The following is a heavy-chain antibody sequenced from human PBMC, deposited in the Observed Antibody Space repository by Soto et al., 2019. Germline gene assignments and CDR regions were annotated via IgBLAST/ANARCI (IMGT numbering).Heavy chain of an antibody. CDR1: GYTFTSYY. J-gene: IGHJ6*03. CDR3: ARGGIYCSGGSCYPYMDV. V-gene: IGHV1-8*01. D-gene: IGHD2-15*01. CDR2: MNPNSGNT. Sequence: GASVEVSSKAPGYTFTSYYINSPRQSTGQGLEWMGWMNPNSGNTGYAQKFQGRVTMTRNTSISTAYMELSSLRSEDTAVYYCARGGIYCSGGSCYPYMDVWGKGTTVTVSS.